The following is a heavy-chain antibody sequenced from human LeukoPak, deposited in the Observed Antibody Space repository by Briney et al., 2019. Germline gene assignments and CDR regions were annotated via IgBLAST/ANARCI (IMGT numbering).Heavy chain of an antibody. D-gene: IGHD3-22*01. CDR1: GFTFSSYA. Sequence: GGSLRLSCAASGFTFSSYAMSWVRQAPGKGLEWVSAISGSGGSTYYADSVKGRFTISRDNSKNTLYLQMNSLRAEDTAVYYCAKDLESVYYYDSSGYYSRPGYFDYWGQGTLVTVSS. V-gene: IGHV3-23*01. CDR2: ISGSGGST. J-gene: IGHJ4*02. CDR3: AKDLESVYYYDSSGYYSRPGYFDY.